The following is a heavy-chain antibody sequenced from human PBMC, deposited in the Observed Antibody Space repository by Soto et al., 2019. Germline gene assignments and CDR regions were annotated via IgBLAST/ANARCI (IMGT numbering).Heavy chain of an antibody. CDR3: ASSIVRWFDP. D-gene: IGHD2-15*01. J-gene: IGHJ5*02. CDR1: GGSFSDYF. CDR2: INHSGST. V-gene: IGHV4-34*01. Sequence: NPSETLSLTCAVYGGSFSDYFWSWLRQPPGKGLEWIGEINHSGSTTYNPALKSRVTISRDTSKNHFSLHLRSVTAADTAVYYRASSIVRWFDPWGQGTLVTVSS.